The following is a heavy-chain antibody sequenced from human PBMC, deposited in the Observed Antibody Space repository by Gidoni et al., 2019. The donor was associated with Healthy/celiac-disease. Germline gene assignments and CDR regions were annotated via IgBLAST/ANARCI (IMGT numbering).Heavy chain of an antibody. CDR3: ARDLITVGGLTRFDY. Sequence: EVQRVESGGGLVQPGGSLRLPCAASGSTFSSSNMNWVRQAPGKGLEWFSYISSSSSTIYYADSVKGRFTISRDNAKNSLYLQMNSLRAEDTAVYYCARDLITVGGLTRFDYWGQGTLVTVSS. CDR1: GSTFSSSN. V-gene: IGHV3-48*01. CDR2: ISSSSSTI. D-gene: IGHD2-15*01. J-gene: IGHJ4*02.